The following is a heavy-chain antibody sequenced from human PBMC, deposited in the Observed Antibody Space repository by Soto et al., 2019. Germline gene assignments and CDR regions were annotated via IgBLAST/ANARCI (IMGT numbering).Heavy chain of an antibody. D-gene: IGHD3-10*01. CDR1: GFTFSSYW. CDR3: VKDRWYYYGSGSYYNGAFDV. CDR2: INSDGSST. V-gene: IGHV3-74*01. Sequence: LRLSCAASGFTFSSYWMHWVRQAPGKGLVWVSRINSDGSSTSYADSVKGRFTISRDNAKNTLYLQMSSLRAEDTAVYYCVKDRWYYYGSGSYYNGAFDVWGQGTMVTVSS. J-gene: IGHJ3*01.